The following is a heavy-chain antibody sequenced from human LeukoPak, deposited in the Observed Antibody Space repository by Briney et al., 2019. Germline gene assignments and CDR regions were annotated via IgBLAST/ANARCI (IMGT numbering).Heavy chain of an antibody. CDR1: GGTFSSSS. D-gene: IGHD5-18*01. Sequence: SVKVSCKASGGTFSSSSFSWVRQAPGHGLEWLGGIIVIFGTPNYPQKFHGRVTITADESTSTVYMELSSLRSEDTAMYYCARDVDSSMVTNWFDSWGQGTLVSVSS. V-gene: IGHV1-69*13. J-gene: IGHJ5*01. CDR3: ARDVDSSMVTNWFDS. CDR2: IIVIFGTP.